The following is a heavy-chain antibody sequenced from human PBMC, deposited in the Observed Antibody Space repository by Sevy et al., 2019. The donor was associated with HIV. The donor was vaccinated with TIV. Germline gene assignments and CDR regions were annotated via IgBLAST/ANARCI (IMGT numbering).Heavy chain of an antibody. V-gene: IGHV3-21*01. CDR2: ISSGSSYI. J-gene: IGHJ4*02. Sequence: GGSLRLSCAASGFTFSNYFMNWVRQAPGKGLEWVSSISSGSSYIFYADSLKARFTIPRDNAKNSLYLHMNSLRAEDTAVYYCARGDYYGSLYYFDYWGPGTLVTVSS. D-gene: IGHD3-10*01. CDR1: GFTFSNYF. CDR3: ARGDYYGSLYYFDY.